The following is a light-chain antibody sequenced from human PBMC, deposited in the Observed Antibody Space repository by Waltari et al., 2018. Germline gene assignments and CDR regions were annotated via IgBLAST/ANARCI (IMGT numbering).Light chain of an antibody. CDR1: QSLLYSSNNKNY. J-gene: IGKJ2*01. Sequence: DIVMTQSPDSLAVSLGERATINCKSNQSLLYSSNNKNYLAWYQQKAGQPPKLLPYLASTREYGVPDRFSASGSGTDVTLTISSLQAEDVAVYYCQQYYTSPYTFGQGTKLEIK. V-gene: IGKV4-1*01. CDR3: QQYYTSPYT. CDR2: LAS.